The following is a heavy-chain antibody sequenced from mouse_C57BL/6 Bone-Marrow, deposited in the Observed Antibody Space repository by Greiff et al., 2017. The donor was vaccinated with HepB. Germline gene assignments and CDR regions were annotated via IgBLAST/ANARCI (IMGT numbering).Heavy chain of an antibody. CDR3: ARSRYYSAMDY. Sequence: EVKLVESGPGLVKPSQSLSLTCSVTGYSITSGYYWNWIRQFPGNKLEWMGYISYDGSNNYNPSLKNRISITRDTSKNQFFLKLNSVTTEDTATYYCARSRYYSAMDYWGQGTSVTVSS. CDR1: GYSITSGYY. J-gene: IGHJ4*01. CDR2: ISYDGSN. V-gene: IGHV3-6*01.